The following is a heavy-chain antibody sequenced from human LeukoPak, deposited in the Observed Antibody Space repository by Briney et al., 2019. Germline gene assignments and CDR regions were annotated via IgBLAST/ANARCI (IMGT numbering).Heavy chain of an antibody. CDR1: GGSISSYY. J-gene: IGHJ4*02. CDR3: ARGNYDILTGYYEG. D-gene: IGHD3-9*01. Sequence: SETLSLTCTVSGGSISSYYWSWIRQPAGKGLEWIGRIYTSGSTNYNPSLKSRVTMSVDTSKNQFSLKLSSVTAADTAVYYRARGNYDILTGYYEGWGQGTLVTVSS. CDR2: IYTSGST. V-gene: IGHV4-4*07.